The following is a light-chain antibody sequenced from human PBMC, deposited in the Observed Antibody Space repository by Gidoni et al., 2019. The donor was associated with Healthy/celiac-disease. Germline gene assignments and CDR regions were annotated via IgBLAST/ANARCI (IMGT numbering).Light chain of an antibody. Sequence: DLVMTQHTDPRAGSLGERATINCKSSQSVLYSSNNKNYLAGYQQKPGQPPKLLIYWASTRESWVPDRFSGSGSWKDFTLTISCLQSEDVAVYYCQQYYSTPFTFGPGTKVDIK. CDR1: QSVLYSSNNKNY. CDR2: WAS. J-gene: IGKJ3*01. CDR3: QQYYSTPFT. V-gene: IGKV4-1*01.